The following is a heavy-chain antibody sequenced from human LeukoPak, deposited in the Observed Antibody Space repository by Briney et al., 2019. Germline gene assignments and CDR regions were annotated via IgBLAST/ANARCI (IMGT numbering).Heavy chain of an antibody. CDR2: ITDSGHGT. V-gene: IGHV3-23*01. CDR3: ARETVGHDAFDI. J-gene: IGHJ3*02. Sequence: GGSLRLSCAGSEFTFSNYDMTWVRQAPGKGLEWVTSITDSGHGTYYADTVRGRFTVSRDNSKDTLHLQMNSLRAEETAVYYCARETVGHDAFDIWGQGTMVTVSS. CDR1: EFTFSNYD. D-gene: IGHD1-14*01.